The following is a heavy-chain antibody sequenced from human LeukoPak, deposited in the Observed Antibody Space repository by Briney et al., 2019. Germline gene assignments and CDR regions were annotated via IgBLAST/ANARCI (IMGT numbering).Heavy chain of an antibody. V-gene: IGHV4-59*01. CDR3: AREGMAIGFARFPIFND. Sequence: SETLSLTCTVSAGSIRTYYWSWFGQPPGKGLEWLGNVYYRGSTNNNHALKSRLTISVDTSNNRFSLMLNSVTAADTAVYYCAREGMAIGFARFPIFNDWGQGTLVTVSS. J-gene: IGHJ4*02. CDR2: VYYRGST. CDR1: AGSIRTYY. D-gene: IGHD3-3*01.